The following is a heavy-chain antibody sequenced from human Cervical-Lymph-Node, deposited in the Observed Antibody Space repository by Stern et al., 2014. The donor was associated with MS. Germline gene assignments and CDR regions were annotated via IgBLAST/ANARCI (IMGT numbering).Heavy chain of an antibody. CDR1: GFTFSTYW. J-gene: IGHJ6*02. CDR2: INSGGSST. Sequence: EVKLVESGGGLLQPGGSLRLSCGASGFTFSTYWLHWVRQGPGKGLVWVSSINSGGSSTSYTNSVRVRFTISRDNAKNTVYLQMTSLRAEDTAVYYCARSSGASGDAMDVWGQGTTVTVSS. CDR3: ARSSGASGDAMDV. D-gene: IGHD2-15*01. V-gene: IGHV3-74*02.